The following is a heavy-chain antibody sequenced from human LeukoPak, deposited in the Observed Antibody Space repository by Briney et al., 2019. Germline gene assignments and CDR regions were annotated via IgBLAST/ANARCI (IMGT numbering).Heavy chain of an antibody. J-gene: IGHJ4*02. CDR3: ARVVFYSSGSKSNRVDY. CDR1: GYTFTGYY. D-gene: IGHD6-19*01. Sequence: ASVKVSCKASGYTFTGYYMHWVRQAPGQGLEWMGIINPSGGSTSYAQKFQGRVTMTRDTSISTAYMELSRLRSDDTAVYYCARVVFYSSGSKSNRVDYWGQGTLVTVSS. CDR2: INPSGGST. V-gene: IGHV1-46*01.